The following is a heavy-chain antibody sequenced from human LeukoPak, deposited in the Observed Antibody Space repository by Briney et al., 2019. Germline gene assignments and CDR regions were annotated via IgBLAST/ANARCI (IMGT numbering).Heavy chain of an antibody. Sequence: PSGTLSLTCTVSGDSISSSDYYWDWVRQPPGKGLEWIGSIYYTGSTHYNPSLKSRLTISVDTSKNHFSLKLNSVTATDTAVYYCARHGGSGAPDNWGQGTLVTVSS. CDR1: GDSISSSDYY. CDR2: IYYTGST. D-gene: IGHD3-10*01. V-gene: IGHV4-39*01. CDR3: ARHGGSGAPDN. J-gene: IGHJ4*02.